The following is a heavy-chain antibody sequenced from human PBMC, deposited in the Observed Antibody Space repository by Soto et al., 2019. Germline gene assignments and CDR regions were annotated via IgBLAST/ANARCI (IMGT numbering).Heavy chain of an antibody. V-gene: IGHV3-53*04. CDR3: AGAQEGPGGLYGMDV. CDR2: IYSGGGT. J-gene: IGHJ6*02. D-gene: IGHD3-16*01. Sequence: EVLLVESGGGLVQPGGSLRLSCAASGFTVSSNYMSWVRQAPGKGLEWVSSIYSGGGTYYADSVKGRFTISRHNSQNTLYLQMNSLRPEDTAVYYCAGAQEGPGGLYGMDVWGQGTTVTVSS. CDR1: GFTVSSNY.